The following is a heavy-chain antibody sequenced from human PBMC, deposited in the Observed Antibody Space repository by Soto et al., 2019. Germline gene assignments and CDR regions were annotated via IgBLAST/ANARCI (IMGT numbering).Heavy chain of an antibody. V-gene: IGHV4-39*01. D-gene: IGHD3-10*01. J-gene: IGHJ4*02. CDR1: GGSISSSSYY. CDR2: IYYSGST. Sequence: PSETLSLTCTVSGGSISSSSYYWGWIRQPPGKGMEWIGSIYYSGSTYYNPYLKSRVTISVDTSKNQFSLKLSSVTAAYTAVYYCASHARAGYYYGSGSSYIDYWGQGTLVTVSS. CDR3: ASHARAGYYYGSGSSYIDY.